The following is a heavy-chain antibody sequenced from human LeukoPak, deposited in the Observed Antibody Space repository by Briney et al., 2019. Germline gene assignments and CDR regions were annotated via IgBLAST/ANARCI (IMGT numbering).Heavy chain of an antibody. V-gene: IGHV4-59*11. CDR3: ARGRGYSYGYKTRYYFDY. D-gene: IGHD5-18*01. CDR1: GGPIISHY. J-gene: IGHJ4*02. CDR2: ISNSGST. Sequence: PSETLSLTCSVSGGPIISHYWSWVRQSPGKGLEWIGYISNSGSTDYNPSLRSRVTISIDTYKGQFYLELNSVTAADTAVYYCARGRGYSYGYKTRYYFDYWGQGTLVTVSS.